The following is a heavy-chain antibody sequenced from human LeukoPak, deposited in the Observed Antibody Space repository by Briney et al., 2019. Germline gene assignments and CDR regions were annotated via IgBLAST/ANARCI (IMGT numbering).Heavy chain of an antibody. J-gene: IGHJ4*02. CDR1: GGSFSPYY. Sequence: PSETLSLTCAVYGGSFSPYYWSWIRQPPGKGLEWIGEINHSGSTNYNPSLKCRVTISVDTSKNQFSLRLSSVTAADSAMYYCARQIYFYDISGFYEDYWGQGVLVTVSS. V-gene: IGHV4-34*01. D-gene: IGHD3-22*01. CDR3: ARQIYFYDISGFYEDY. CDR2: INHSGST.